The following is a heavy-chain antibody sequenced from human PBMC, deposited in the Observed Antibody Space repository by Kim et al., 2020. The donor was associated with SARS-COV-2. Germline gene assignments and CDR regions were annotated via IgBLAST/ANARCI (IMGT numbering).Heavy chain of an antibody. Sequence: YYADSVKGRFTISRDKSKNTLYLQMNSLRAEDTAVYYCARDIAVAGYFDYWGQGTLVTVSS. D-gene: IGHD6-19*01. J-gene: IGHJ4*02. CDR3: ARDIAVAGYFDY. V-gene: IGHV3-33*01.